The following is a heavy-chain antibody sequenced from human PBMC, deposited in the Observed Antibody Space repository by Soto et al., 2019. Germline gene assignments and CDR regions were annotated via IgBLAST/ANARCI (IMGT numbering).Heavy chain of an antibody. Sequence: SETLSLTCTVSGGSISSYYWSWIRQPPGKGLEWIGYIYYSGSTYYNPSLKSRVTISVDTSKNQFSLKLSSVTAADTAVYYCAREVTRGYCSGGSCPDAFDIWGQGTMVTVSS. CDR1: GGSISSYY. D-gene: IGHD2-15*01. CDR2: IYYSGST. CDR3: AREVTRGYCSGGSCPDAFDI. J-gene: IGHJ3*02. V-gene: IGHV4-59*12.